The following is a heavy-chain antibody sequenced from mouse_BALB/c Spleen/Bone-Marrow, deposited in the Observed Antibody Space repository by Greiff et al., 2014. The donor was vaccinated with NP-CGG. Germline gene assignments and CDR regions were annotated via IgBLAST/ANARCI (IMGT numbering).Heavy chain of an antibody. CDR1: GYAFSSYW. CDR3: ARGGISVDY. V-gene: IGHV1-80*01. J-gene: IGHJ2*01. CDR2: IYPGDGDT. Sequence: QVQLQQSGAELVRPGSSVKISCKASGYAFSSYWMNWVKQRPGQGLEWIGQIYPGDGDTDYNGKFKGKATLTADKSSSTAYMQLSSLTSEDSAFYFCARGGISVDYWGQGTTLTVSS.